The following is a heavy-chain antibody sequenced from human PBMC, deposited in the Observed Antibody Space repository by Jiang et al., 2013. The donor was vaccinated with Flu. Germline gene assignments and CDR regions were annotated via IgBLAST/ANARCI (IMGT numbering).Heavy chain of an antibody. CDR2: INPNSGGT. Sequence: GAEVKKPGASVKVSCKASRYTFTGYSMHWVRQAPGQGLEWMGRINPNSGGTNYAQKFQGWVTMTRDTSISTAYMELSRLRSDDTAVYYCARALSYGDNNGLDVWGQGTTVTVSS. V-gene: IGHV1-2*04. CDR3: ARALSYGDNNGLDV. J-gene: IGHJ6*02. D-gene: IGHD4-17*01. CDR1: RYTFTGYS.